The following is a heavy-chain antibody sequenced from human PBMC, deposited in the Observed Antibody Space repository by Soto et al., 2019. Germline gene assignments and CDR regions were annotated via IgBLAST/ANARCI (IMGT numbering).Heavy chain of an antibody. CDR2: ISGSGGST. Sequence: GGSLRLSCAASGFTFSSYAMSWVRQAPGKGLEWVSAISGSGGSTYYADSVKGRFTISRDNSKNTLYLQMNSLRAEDTAVHYCAKSMVRGVISRFTFDYWGQGTLVTVSS. CDR3: AKSMVRGVISRFTFDY. CDR1: GFTFSSYA. V-gene: IGHV3-23*01. D-gene: IGHD3-10*01. J-gene: IGHJ4*02.